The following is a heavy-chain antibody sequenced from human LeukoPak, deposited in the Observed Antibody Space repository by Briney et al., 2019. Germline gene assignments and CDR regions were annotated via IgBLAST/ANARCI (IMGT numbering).Heavy chain of an antibody. Sequence: ASVKVSCKASGYTFTSYDINWVRQATGQGLEWMGWMNPNSGNTGYAQKFQGRVTMTRNTSISTAYMELSSLRSEDTAVYYCARGLKSRITMIVVALNSYYYYMDVWGKGTTVTISS. V-gene: IGHV1-8*01. CDR2: MNPNSGNT. CDR3: ARGLKSRITMIVVALNSYYYYMDV. CDR1: GYTFTSYD. J-gene: IGHJ6*03. D-gene: IGHD3-22*01.